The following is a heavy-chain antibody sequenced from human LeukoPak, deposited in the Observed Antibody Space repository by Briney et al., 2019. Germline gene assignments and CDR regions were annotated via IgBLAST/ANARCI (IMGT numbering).Heavy chain of an antibody. CDR3: ARVGHFWSGYHLDY. CDR1: GYTSTGYY. J-gene: IGHJ4*02. CDR2: INPNSGGT. D-gene: IGHD3-3*02. Sequence: ASVKVSCKASGYTSTGYYMHWVRQAPGQGLEWMGWINPNSGGTNYAQKFQGRVTMTRDTSISTAYMELSRLRSDDTAVYYCARVGHFWSGYHLDYWGQGTLVTVSS. V-gene: IGHV1-2*02.